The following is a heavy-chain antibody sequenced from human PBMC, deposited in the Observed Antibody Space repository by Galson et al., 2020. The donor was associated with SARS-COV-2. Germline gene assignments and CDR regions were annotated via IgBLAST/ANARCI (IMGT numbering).Heavy chain of an antibody. CDR2: ISSRGDAA. Sequence: GQSLKISCAASGFPFGSYYLAWVRQSPGQELDWVTTISSRGDAAYYADSVNGRFTVSRANSKNTLFLQMNPLRPEHTAMYFCAKTCGYPNWFAAWGQGTLVTVSS. D-gene: IGHD6-13*01. J-gene: IGHJ5*02. CDR3: AKTCGYPNWFAA. CDR1: GFPFGSYY. V-gene: IGHV3-23*01.